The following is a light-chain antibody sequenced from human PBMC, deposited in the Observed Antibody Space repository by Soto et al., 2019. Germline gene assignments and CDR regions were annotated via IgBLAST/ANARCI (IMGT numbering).Light chain of an antibody. CDR2: SNN. J-gene: IGLJ1*01. CDR3: AAWDDSLNGYV. CDR1: SSNIGSNT. Sequence: QYVLTQPPSASGTPGQRVTISCSRSSSNIGSNTVNWYQQLSGTAPKLLIYSNNQRPSGVPDRFSGSKSGTSASLAISGLQSEDEADYYCAAWDDSLNGYVFGTGTKLTVI. V-gene: IGLV1-44*01.